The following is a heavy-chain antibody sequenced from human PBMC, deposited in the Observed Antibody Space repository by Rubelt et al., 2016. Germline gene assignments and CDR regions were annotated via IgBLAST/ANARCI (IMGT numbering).Heavy chain of an antibody. D-gene: IGHD5-24*01. V-gene: IGHV4-34*01. Sequence: QVQLQQWGAGLLKPSETLSLTCAVYGGSFSGYYWSWIRQPPGKGLEWIGEINHSGSTNYNPSLKSRVTISVDTSKNQFSLELSSVTAADTAVYYCARVGMTWMASYYFDYWGQGTLVTVSS. CDR1: GGSFSGYY. J-gene: IGHJ4*02. CDR2: INHSGST. CDR3: ARVGMTWMASYYFDY.